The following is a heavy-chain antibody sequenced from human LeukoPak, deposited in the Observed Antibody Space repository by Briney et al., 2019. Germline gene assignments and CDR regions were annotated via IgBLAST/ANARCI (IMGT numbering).Heavy chain of an antibody. J-gene: IGHJ4*02. D-gene: IGHD6-13*01. CDR2: INPNSGGT. CDR1: GYTFTGYH. CDR3: ARGRSSWTHSFDY. V-gene: IGHV1-2*02. Sequence: ASVKVSCKASGYTFTGYHMHWVRQAPGQGLEWMGWINPNSGGTNYAQKFQGRVTMTRDTSISTAYMELSRLRSDDTAVYYCARGRSSWTHSFDYWGQGTLVTVSS.